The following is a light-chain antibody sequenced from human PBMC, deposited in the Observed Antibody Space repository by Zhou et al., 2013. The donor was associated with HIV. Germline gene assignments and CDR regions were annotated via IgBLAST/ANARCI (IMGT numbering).Light chain of an antibody. CDR2: KAS. V-gene: IGKV1-5*03. Sequence: DIQMTQSPSTLSASVGDRITITCRASQSINSWLAWYQQKPGKAPNLVIYKASSLESGVPSRFSGSASGTEFTLTIDGLHPDDFATYFCQQYSNYPWTFGQGTRL. CDR3: QQYSNYPWT. CDR1: QSINSW. J-gene: IGKJ5*01.